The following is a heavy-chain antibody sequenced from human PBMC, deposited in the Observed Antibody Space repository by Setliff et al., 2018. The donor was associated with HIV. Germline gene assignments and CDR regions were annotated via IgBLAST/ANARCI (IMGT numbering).Heavy chain of an antibody. V-gene: IGHV3-30-3*01. J-gene: IGHJ6*02. CDR2: ISYDGSNK. CDR1: GFTFSSYA. Sequence: GGSLRLSCAASGFTFSSYAMHWVRQAPGKGLEWVAVISYDGSNKYYADSVKGRFTISRDNSKNTLYLQINSLRPEDTAVYYCAKDREYGSGRTDYYYYYGMDVWGQGTTVTVSS. CDR3: AKDREYGSGRTDYYYYYGMDV. D-gene: IGHD3-10*01.